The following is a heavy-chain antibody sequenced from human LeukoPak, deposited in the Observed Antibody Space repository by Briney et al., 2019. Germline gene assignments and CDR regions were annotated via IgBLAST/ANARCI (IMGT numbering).Heavy chain of an antibody. D-gene: IGHD6-13*01. CDR1: GCTFTSYG. Sequence: GASVKVSCKASGCTFTSYGISWVRQAPGQGLEWMGWISAYNGNTNYAQKLQGRVTMTTDTSTSTAYMELRSLRSDDTAVYYCARDLGQQLVRLFDYWGQGTLVTVSS. J-gene: IGHJ4*02. CDR2: ISAYNGNT. V-gene: IGHV1-18*01. CDR3: ARDLGQQLVRLFDY.